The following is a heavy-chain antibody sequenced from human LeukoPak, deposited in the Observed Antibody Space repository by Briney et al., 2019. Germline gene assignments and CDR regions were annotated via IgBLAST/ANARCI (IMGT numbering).Heavy chain of an antibody. J-gene: IGHJ5*02. Sequence: ASVKVSCKASGYTFTNFYMHWVRQAPGQGLEWMGIINPSGGNTSYAQKFQDRVTMTRDTSTSTVYVELSSLRSEDTAVYYCARGPAVTNWFDPWGQGTLVTVSS. V-gene: IGHV1-46*01. D-gene: IGHD4-23*01. CDR2: INPSGGNT. CDR1: GYTFTNFY. CDR3: ARGPAVTNWFDP.